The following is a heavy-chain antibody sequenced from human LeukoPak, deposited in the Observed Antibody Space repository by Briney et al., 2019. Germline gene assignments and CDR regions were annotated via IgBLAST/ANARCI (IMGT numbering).Heavy chain of an antibody. D-gene: IGHD4-17*01. Sequence: ASVKVSCKASGYTFTGYYMHWVGQAPGQGLEWMGWINHNTGVRNYTQKFQGRLTLTRDTSNITAYMELTRLRSDDTAMYYCARDRTTLTTGYYGMDVWGQGTTVTVSS. J-gene: IGHJ6*02. CDR3: ARDRTTLTTGYYGMDV. CDR2: INHNTGVR. V-gene: IGHV1-2*02. CDR1: GYTFTGYY.